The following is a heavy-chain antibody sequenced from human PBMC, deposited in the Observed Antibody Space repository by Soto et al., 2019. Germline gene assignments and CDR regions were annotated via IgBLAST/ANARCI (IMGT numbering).Heavy chain of an antibody. CDR3: ARDQVGMDV. Sequence: EVQLVESGGGLVKPGGSLRLSCAGSGFTFSSYKINWVRQAPGKGLEWVSSIGSSDIYTYYAYSLKGRLIISRDNANNSVYLQINSLRAEDTAVYYCARDQVGMDVWGQGTPVTVSS. J-gene: IGHJ6*02. CDR1: GFTFSSYK. V-gene: IGHV3-21*02. CDR2: IGSSDIYT.